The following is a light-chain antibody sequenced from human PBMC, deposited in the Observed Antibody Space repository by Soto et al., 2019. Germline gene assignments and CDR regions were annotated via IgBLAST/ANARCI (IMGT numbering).Light chain of an antibody. CDR2: KTY. J-gene: IGKJ1*01. CDR3: QHYNSYSEA. V-gene: IGKV1-5*03. CDR1: QSIDSW. Sequence: DIQRTRSPSTLSASVGDRVTITCRASQSIDSWLAWYQQKPGKATKLMIYKTYNLESGVPSRFSGSGSGTEFTLTISSLQPDDFATYYCQHYNSYSEAFGQGTKVDIK.